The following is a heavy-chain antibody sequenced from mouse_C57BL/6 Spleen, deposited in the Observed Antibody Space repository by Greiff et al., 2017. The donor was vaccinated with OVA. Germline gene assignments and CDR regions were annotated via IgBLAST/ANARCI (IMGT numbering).Heavy chain of an antibody. Sequence: QVQLKQSGAELARPGASVKLSCKASGYTFTSYGISWVKQRTGQGLEWIGEIYPRSGNTYYNEKFKGKATLTADKSSSTAYMELRSLTSEDSAVYFCARSTGDGYPFDYWGQGTTLTVSS. CDR1: GYTFTSYG. CDR2: IYPRSGNT. J-gene: IGHJ2*01. CDR3: ARSTGDGYPFDY. D-gene: IGHD2-3*01. V-gene: IGHV1-81*01.